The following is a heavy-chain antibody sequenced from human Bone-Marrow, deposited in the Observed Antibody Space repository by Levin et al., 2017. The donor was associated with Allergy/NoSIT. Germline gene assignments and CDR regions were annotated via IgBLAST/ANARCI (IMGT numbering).Heavy chain of an antibody. D-gene: IGHD2-2*01. V-gene: IGHV1-18*01. Sequence: ASVKVSCKASGYTFTSYGISWVRQAPGQGLEWMGWISAYNGNTNYAQKLQGRVTMTTDTSTSTAYMELRSLRSDDTAVYYCARGGMVPAAYYYYGMDVWGQGTTVTVSS. J-gene: IGHJ6*02. CDR1: GYTFTSYG. CDR3: ARGGMVPAAYYYYGMDV. CDR2: ISAYNGNT.